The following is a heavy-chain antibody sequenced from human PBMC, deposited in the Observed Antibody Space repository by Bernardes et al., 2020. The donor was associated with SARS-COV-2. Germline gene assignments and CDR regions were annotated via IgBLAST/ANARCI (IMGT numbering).Heavy chain of an antibody. CDR1: GFSLSSSGVA. Sequence: SRATLLKPTQTLTLTCTFSGFSLSSSGVAVGWVRHPPGKALEWLALIYWDGERHYSPSLKSRLTITKDTSKNQVVLTVTNMDPVDTATYFCTHTYFDVLADYYNVGGFDYWGQGTLVTVSS. J-gene: IGHJ4*02. V-gene: IGHV2-5*02. D-gene: IGHD3-9*01. CDR3: THTYFDVLADYYNVGGFDY. CDR2: IYWDGER.